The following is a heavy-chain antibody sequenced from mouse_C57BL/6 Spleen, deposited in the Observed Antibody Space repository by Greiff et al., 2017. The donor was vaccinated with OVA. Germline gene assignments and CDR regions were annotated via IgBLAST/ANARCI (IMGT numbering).Heavy chain of an antibody. V-gene: IGHV1-82*01. CDR3: ARGAYDYDGGHFDY. CDR1: GYAFSSSW. CDR2: IYPGDGDT. J-gene: IGHJ2*01. D-gene: IGHD2-4*01. Sequence: VKLQESGPELVKPGASVKISCKASGYAFSSSWMNWVKQRPGKGLEWIGRIYPGDGDTNYNGKFKGKATLTADKSSSTAYMQLSSLTSEDSAVYFCARGAYDYDGGHFDYWGQGTTLTVSS.